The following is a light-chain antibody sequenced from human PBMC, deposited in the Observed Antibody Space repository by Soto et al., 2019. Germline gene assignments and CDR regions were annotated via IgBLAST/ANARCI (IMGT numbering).Light chain of an antibody. CDR1: QSVTSGY. V-gene: IGKV3-20*01. Sequence: EIVLTQSPGTLSLSPGERATLSCRASQSVTSGYLAWYQQKPGQSPRLHMYGASSRATGVPDRFSGSGSGTDFTLIITRLEPEDFAVYYCHQYGTSPLTFGGGTKVEIK. CDR2: GAS. J-gene: IGKJ4*01. CDR3: HQYGTSPLT.